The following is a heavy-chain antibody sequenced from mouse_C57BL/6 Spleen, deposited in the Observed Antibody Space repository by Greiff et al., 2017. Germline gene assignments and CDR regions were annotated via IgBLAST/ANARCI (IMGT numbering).Heavy chain of an antibody. CDR1: GSTFTDYY. J-gene: IGHJ2*01. CDR2: INPYNGGT. CDR3: ARLDYDYGRDY. V-gene: IGHV1-19*01. D-gene: IGHD2-4*01. Sequence: VQLQQSGPVLVKPGASVKMSCKASGSTFTDYYMNWVKQSHGKSLEWIGVINPYNGGTSYNQKFKGKATLTVDKSSSTAYMELNSLTYEDSAVYYCARLDYDYGRDYWGQGTTLTVSS.